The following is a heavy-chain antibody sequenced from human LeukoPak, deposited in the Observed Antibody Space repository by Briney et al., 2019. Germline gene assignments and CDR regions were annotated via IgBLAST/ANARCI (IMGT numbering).Heavy chain of an antibody. J-gene: IGHJ4*02. D-gene: IGHD5-12*01. CDR2: ISSNGGST. V-gene: IGHV3-64*01. CDR1: GFTFSSYA. CDR3: ARAGGGYDY. Sequence: GGSLRLSCAASGFTFSSYAMHWVRQAPGRGLVYVSAISSNGGSTYYANSVKGRFTISRDNSMNTLYLQMGSLRAEDMAVYYCARAGGGYDYWGQGTLVTVSS.